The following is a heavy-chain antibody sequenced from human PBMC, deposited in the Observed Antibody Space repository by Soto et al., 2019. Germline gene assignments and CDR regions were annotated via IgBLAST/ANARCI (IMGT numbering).Heavy chain of an antibody. J-gene: IGHJ5*02. D-gene: IGHD6-25*01. CDR1: GGSISSGGYY. CDR3: AREAAGILNWFDP. Sequence: PSETLSLTCAVSGGSISSGGYYWSWIRQHPGKGLEWIGYIYHSGSTYYNPSLKSRVTISVDTSKNQFSLKVSSVTAAGTAVYYCAREAAGILNWFDPWGQGTLVTVSS. V-gene: IGHV4-31*11. CDR2: IYHSGST.